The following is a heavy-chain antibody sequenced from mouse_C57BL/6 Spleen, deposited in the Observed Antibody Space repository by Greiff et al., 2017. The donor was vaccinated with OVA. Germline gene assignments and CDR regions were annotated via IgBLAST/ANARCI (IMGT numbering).Heavy chain of an antibody. D-gene: IGHD1-1*01. CDR3: TRRGFGRSPYFDY. J-gene: IGHJ2*01. CDR1: GYTFTDYE. Sequence: QVQLKQSGAELVRPGASVTLSCKASGYTFTDYEMHWVKQTPVHGLEWIGAIDPETGGTAYNQKFKGKAILTADKSSSTAYMELRSLTSEDSAVYYCTRRGFGRSPYFDYWGQGTTLTVSS. V-gene: IGHV1-15*01. CDR2: IDPETGGT.